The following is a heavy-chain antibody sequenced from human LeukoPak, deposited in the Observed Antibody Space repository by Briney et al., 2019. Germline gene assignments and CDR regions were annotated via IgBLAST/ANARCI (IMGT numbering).Heavy chain of an antibody. J-gene: IGHJ6*03. CDR1: GGSISSYY. D-gene: IGHD2-15*01. CDR2: IYYSGST. CDR3: ARVGRLTHYYYCIDV. Sequence: SETLSLTCTVSGGSISSYYWSWIRQPPGPGLEWVGYIYYSGSTNYNPSLTRRGTISVDTSKNQFSLKLSSVTAADTAVYYCARVGRLTHYYYCIDVWGKGTTVTVSS. V-gene: IGHV4-59*01.